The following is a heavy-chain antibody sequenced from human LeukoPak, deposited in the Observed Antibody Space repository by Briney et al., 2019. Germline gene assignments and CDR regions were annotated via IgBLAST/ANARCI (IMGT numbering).Heavy chain of an antibody. V-gene: IGHV3-30*18. CDR2: ISYDGSNK. CDR1: GFTFSSYS. D-gene: IGHD1-14*01. CDR3: AKEPPTAENVDY. J-gene: IGHJ4*02. Sequence: GGSLRLSCAASGFTFSSYSMNWVRQAPGKGLEWVAVISYDGSNKYYTDSVKGRFTISRDNSKNTLYLQMNSLRAEDTAVYYCAKEPPTAENVDYWGQGTLVTVSS.